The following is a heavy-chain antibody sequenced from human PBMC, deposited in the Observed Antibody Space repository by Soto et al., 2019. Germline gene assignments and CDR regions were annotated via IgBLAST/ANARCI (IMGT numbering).Heavy chain of an antibody. D-gene: IGHD5-12*01. CDR1: GFTFSSYA. CDR3: AREDGYPSYYYYGMDV. V-gene: IGHV3-30-3*01. J-gene: IGHJ6*02. Sequence: PGGSLRLSCAASGFTFSSYAMHWVRQAPGKGLEWVAVISYDGSNKYYADSVKGRFTISRDNSKNTLYLQMNSLRAEDTAVYYCAREDGYPSYYYYGMDVWGQGTTVTVSS. CDR2: ISYDGSNK.